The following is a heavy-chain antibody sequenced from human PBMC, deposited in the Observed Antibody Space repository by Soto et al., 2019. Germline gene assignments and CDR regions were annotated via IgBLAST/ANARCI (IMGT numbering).Heavy chain of an antibody. CDR1: GYTFTSYA. CDR3: AIGLFTYGYYFDY. Sequence: ASVKVSCKASGYTFTSYAMHWVRQAPGQRLEWMGWINAGNGNTKYSQKFQGRVTITRDTSASTAYMELSSLRSEDTAVYYCAIGLFTYGYYFDYWGQGTLVTVSS. CDR2: INAGNGNT. J-gene: IGHJ4*02. V-gene: IGHV1-3*01. D-gene: IGHD3-16*01.